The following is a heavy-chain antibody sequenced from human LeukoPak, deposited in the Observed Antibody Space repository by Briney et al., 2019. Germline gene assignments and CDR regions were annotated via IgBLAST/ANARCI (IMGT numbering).Heavy chain of an antibody. Sequence: GGSLRLSCAASGFTFSSYWMSWVRQAPGKGLEWVANIKQDGSDKYYVDSVKGRFTISRDNAKNSLYLQMNSLRAEDTAVYYCARDYYDSSGYYPLDDAFDIWGQGTMVTVSS. J-gene: IGHJ3*02. CDR1: GFTFSSYW. CDR3: ARDYYDSSGYYPLDDAFDI. D-gene: IGHD3-22*01. CDR2: IKQDGSDK. V-gene: IGHV3-7*01.